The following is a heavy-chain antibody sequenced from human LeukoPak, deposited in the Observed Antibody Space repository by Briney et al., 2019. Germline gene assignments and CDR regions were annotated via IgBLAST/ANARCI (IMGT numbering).Heavy chain of an antibody. CDR2: INHSGST. D-gene: IGHD3-22*01. J-gene: IGHJ4*02. Sequence: SETLSLTCAVYGGSFSDCYWSWIRQPPGKGLEWIGEINHSGSTKYNPSLKSRVTISVDTSKNQFSLKLSSVTAADTAVYYCARVVIYDSSGYIDYWGQGTLVTVSS. CDR1: GGSFSDCY. CDR3: ARVVIYDSSGYIDY. V-gene: IGHV4-34*01.